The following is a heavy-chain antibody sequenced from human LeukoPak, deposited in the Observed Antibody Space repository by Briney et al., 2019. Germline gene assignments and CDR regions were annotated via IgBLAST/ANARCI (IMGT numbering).Heavy chain of an antibody. CDR3: VRGSVTYSGGYFQH. CDR2: ITYDGSNK. J-gene: IGHJ1*01. D-gene: IGHD1-26*01. V-gene: IGHV3-30-3*01. CDR1: GFTFSSFV. Sequence: GGSLRLSCAASGFTFSSFVMHWVRQAPGKGLEWVALITYDGSNKYYADSVRGRFTITRDNSKNTLDLQMSALRAEDTAVYYCVRGSVTYSGGYFQHWGQGTLVTVCS.